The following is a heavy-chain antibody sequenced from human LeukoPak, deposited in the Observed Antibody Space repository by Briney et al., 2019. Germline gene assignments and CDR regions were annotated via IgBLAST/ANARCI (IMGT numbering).Heavy chain of an antibody. V-gene: IGHV3-23*01. CDR2: ISGSAGST. D-gene: IGHD3/OR15-3a*01. CDR3: AKVLQSMIFGVVIQYFDY. J-gene: IGHJ4*02. Sequence: GGSLRLSCAASGFTFSSYAMSWVRQAPGKGLEWVSGISGSAGSTYYADSVKGRFTISRDNSKNTLYLQMNSLRAEDTAVYYCAKVLQSMIFGVVIQYFDYWGQGTLVTVSS. CDR1: GFTFSSYA.